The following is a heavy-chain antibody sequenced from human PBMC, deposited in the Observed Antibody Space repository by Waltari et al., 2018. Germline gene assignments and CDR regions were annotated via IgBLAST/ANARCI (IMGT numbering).Heavy chain of an antibody. CDR3: ARLDGDYPTGGY. CDR2: IIPIFGTA. D-gene: IGHD4-17*01. V-gene: IGHV1-69*01. CDR1: GGPFSRPA. J-gene: IGHJ4*02. Sequence: QVQLVKSGAEVKKPGSSVKVSCKASGGPFSRPAISWVRQAPGQGLEWMGGIIPIFGTANYAQKFQGRVTITADESTSTAYMELSSLRSEDTAVYYCARLDGDYPTGGYWGQGTLVTVSS.